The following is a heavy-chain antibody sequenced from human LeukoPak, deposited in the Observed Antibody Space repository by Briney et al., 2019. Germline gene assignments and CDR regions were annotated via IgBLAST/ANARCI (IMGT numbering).Heavy chain of an antibody. Sequence: GGSLRLSCAATGFTFSNYAMSWVRQAPGKGLEWVSAISGSGGSTYYADSVKGRFTISRDNSKNTLYLQMNSLRAEDTAVYYCAKIAIAIVGATNDFDYWGQGTLVTVSS. CDR1: GFTFSNYA. D-gene: IGHD1-26*01. V-gene: IGHV3-23*01. CDR3: AKIAIAIVGATNDFDY. J-gene: IGHJ4*02. CDR2: ISGSGGST.